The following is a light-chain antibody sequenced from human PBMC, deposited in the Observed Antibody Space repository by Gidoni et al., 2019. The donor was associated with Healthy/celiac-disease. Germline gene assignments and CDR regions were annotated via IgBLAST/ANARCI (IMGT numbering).Light chain of an antibody. J-gene: IGKJ1*01. CDR3: QQYGSSPQT. Sequence: EIVLTQSPGTLSLSPGERATRSCRASQSVSSSYLAWYQQKPGQAPRLLIYGASSRATGIPDRFSGSGSGTDFTLTISRLEPEDFAVYYCQQYGSSPQTFGQRNQGGNQT. V-gene: IGKV3-20*01. CDR2: GAS. CDR1: QSVSSSY.